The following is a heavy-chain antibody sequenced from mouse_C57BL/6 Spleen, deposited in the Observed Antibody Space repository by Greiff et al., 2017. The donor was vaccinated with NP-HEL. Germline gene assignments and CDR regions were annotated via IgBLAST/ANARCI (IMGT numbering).Heavy chain of an antibody. Sequence: QVQLQQPGAELVRPGSSVKLSCKASGYTFTSYWMHWVKQRPIQGLEWIGNIDPSDSETHYNQKFKDKATLTVDKSSSTAYMQLSSLTSEDSAVYYCARWKDYGCPFAYWGQGTLVTVSA. CDR2: IDPSDSET. D-gene: IGHD1-1*01. J-gene: IGHJ3*01. V-gene: IGHV1-52*01. CDR1: GYTFTSYW. CDR3: ARWKDYGCPFAY.